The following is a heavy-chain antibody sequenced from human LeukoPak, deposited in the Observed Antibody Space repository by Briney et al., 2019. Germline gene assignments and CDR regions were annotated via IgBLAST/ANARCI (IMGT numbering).Heavy chain of an antibody. D-gene: IGHD2-8*01. CDR3: AKAFGTNGYFQLPIDF. J-gene: IGHJ4*02. CDR1: GFIFSSHG. V-gene: IGHV3-23*01. CDR2: ISPSGDIT. Sequence: GGSLRLSCAASGFIFSSHGMNWVRQAPGKGLEWASGISPSGDITYYADSVKGRFTISRDNSKNTVYLLLNSLRVEDTALYYCAKAFGTNGYFQLPIDFWGQGTLVTVSS.